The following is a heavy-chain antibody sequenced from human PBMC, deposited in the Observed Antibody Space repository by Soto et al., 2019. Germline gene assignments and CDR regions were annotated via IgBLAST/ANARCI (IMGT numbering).Heavy chain of an antibody. CDR2: IRGDGGDT. CDR3: AKLVNSDSDY. Sequence: GGSLRLSCSASGLTFKNTAMSWVRQAPGEGLEWVSSIRGDGGDTSYADSVKGRFTMSRDKSKSMLYLQMNSLRAEDTAVYYCAKLVNSDSDYWGQGTLVTVSS. V-gene: IGHV3-23*01. J-gene: IGHJ4*02. D-gene: IGHD3-16*02. CDR1: GLTFKNTA.